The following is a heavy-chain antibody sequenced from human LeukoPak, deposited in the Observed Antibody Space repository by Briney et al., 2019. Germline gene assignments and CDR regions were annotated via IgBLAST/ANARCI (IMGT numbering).Heavy chain of an antibody. CDR2: INHSGST. CDR3: ARHQYYGSGSFRY. Sequence: SETLSLTCAVYGGPFSGYYWSWIRQPPGKGLEWIGEINHSGSTNYNPSLKSRVTISVDTSKNQFSLKLSSVTAADTAVYYCARHQYYGSGSFRYWGQGTLVTVSS. D-gene: IGHD3-10*01. V-gene: IGHV4-34*01. J-gene: IGHJ4*02. CDR1: GGPFSGYY.